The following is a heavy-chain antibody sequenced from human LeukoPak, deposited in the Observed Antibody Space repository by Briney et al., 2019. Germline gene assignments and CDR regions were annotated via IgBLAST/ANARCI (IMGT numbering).Heavy chain of an antibody. CDR2: IYYSGRT. V-gene: IGHV4-31*03. J-gene: IGHJ3*02. Sequence: SQTLSLTCTVSGGSISSGGYYWSWIRQHPGKGLEWIGYIYYSGRTYYNPSLKSRVTISVDTSKNQFSLKLSSVTAADTAVYYCARDGRQYCSGGSCYRLGAFDIWGQGTMVTVSS. CDR3: ARDGRQYCSGGSCYRLGAFDI. D-gene: IGHD2-15*01. CDR1: GGSISSGGYY.